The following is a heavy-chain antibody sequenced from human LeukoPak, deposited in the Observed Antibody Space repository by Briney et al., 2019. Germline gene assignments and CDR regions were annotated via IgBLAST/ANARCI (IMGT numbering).Heavy chain of an antibody. CDR1: GVSISSYD. CDR3: ASHAPMTTYDY. CDR2: IYDSGST. V-gene: IGHV4-59*08. D-gene: IGHD4-11*01. J-gene: IGHJ4*02. Sequence: SETLSLTCSVSGVSISSYDWSWIRQPPGKGLEWIGNIYDSGSTNYNPSLNSPVTISVDTSKYQFSLKLSSVTAADTAVYYCASHAPMTTYDYWGQGTLVTVSS.